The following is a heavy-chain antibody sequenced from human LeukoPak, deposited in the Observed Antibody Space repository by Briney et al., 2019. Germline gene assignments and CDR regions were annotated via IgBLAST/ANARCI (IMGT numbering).Heavy chain of an antibody. Sequence: GGSLRLSCAASGFTFSSYAMSWVRQAPGKGLEWVSAISGSGGSTYYADSVKGRFTISRDNSKNTLYLQMNSLRAEDTAVYYCAKDVVLRYFAGMGVWGQGTTVTVSS. CDR3: AKDVVLRYFAGMGV. CDR1: GFTFSSYA. V-gene: IGHV3-23*01. D-gene: IGHD3-9*01. CDR2: ISGSGGST. J-gene: IGHJ6*02.